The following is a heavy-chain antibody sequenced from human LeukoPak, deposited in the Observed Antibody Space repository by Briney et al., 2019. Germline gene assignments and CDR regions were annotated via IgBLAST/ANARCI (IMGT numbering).Heavy chain of an antibody. Sequence: SETLSLTCTVSGGSISSGGYYWSWIRQHPGKGLGWIGYIYYSGSTYYNPSLESRVTISVDTSKNQFSLKLSSVTAADTAVYYCARGSDRGWFDPWGQGTLVTVSS. J-gene: IGHJ5*02. V-gene: IGHV4-31*03. CDR1: GGSISSGGYY. CDR3: ARGSDRGWFDP. CDR2: IYYSGST. D-gene: IGHD1-14*01.